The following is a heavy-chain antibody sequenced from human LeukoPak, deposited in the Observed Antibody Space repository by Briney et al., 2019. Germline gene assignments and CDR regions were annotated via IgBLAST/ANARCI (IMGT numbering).Heavy chain of an antibody. CDR1: GFTFSSYG. D-gene: IGHD3-10*01. CDR2: IWYDGSNK. V-gene: IGHV3-33*01. J-gene: IGHJ4*02. CDR3: ARVTMVRGVITPWHFDY. Sequence: PGGSLRLSCAASGFTFSSYGMHWVRQAPGKGLEWVAVIWYDGSNKYYADSVKGRFTISRDNSKNTLYLQMNSLRAEDTAVYYCARVTMVRGVITPWHFDYWGQGTLVTVSS.